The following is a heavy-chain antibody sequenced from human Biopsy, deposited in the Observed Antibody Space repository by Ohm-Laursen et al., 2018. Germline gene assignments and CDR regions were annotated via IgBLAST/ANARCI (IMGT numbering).Heavy chain of an antibody. CDR1: GYPFSNYY. CDR3: VLASFDY. CDR2: INPNSGDT. V-gene: IGHV1-2*06. Sequence: VKVSCKASGYPFSNYYLFWVRQAPGQGLEWMGRINPNSGDTVFARNFQGRVTMTWDTSTTTVYMELSSLRSEDTAVYYCVLASFDYWGQGTLVTVPS. J-gene: IGHJ4*02.